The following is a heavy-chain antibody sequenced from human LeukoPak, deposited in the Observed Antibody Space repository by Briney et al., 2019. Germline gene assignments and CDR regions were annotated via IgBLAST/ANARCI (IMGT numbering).Heavy chain of an antibody. J-gene: IGHJ5*02. CDR3: ARVAAAGPDQ. D-gene: IGHD6-13*01. Sequence: GGSLRLSCAASGFTFTTYWMSWVRQAPGKGLEWVANIKQDGSEKYYMDSVEGRFTISRDNAKNSLYLQMSSLRAEDTAVYYCARVAAAGPDQWGQGTLVTVSS. CDR2: IKQDGSEK. V-gene: IGHV3-7*04. CDR1: GFTFTTYW.